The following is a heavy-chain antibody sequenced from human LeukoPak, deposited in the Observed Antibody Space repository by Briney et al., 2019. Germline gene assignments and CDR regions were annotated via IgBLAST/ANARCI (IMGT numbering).Heavy chain of an antibody. CDR1: GFTFSSYS. CDR2: ISSSSSYI. J-gene: IGHJ3*02. CDR3: ARDLDDSAAFDI. Sequence: GGSLRLSCAASGFTFSSYSMNWVRQAPGKGLVWVSSISSSSSYIYYADSVKGRFTISRDNAKNSLYLQMNSLRAEDTAVYYCARDLDDSAAFDIWGQGTMVTVSS. D-gene: IGHD2-21*02. V-gene: IGHV3-21*01.